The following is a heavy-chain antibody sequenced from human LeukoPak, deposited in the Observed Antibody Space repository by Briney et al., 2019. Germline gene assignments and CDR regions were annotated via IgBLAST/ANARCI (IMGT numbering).Heavy chain of an antibody. J-gene: IGHJ4*02. CDR3: AKDGSQYGSGSYLEY. D-gene: IGHD3-10*01. CDR1: GFTFSSYG. Sequence: GGSLRLSCAAPGFTFSSYGMHWVRQAPGKGLEWVAFIRYDGSNEYYADSVKGRFTISRDNSKNTLYLQMNSLRAEDTAVYFCAKDGSQYGSGSYLEYWGQGTLATVSS. CDR2: IRYDGSNE. V-gene: IGHV3-30*02.